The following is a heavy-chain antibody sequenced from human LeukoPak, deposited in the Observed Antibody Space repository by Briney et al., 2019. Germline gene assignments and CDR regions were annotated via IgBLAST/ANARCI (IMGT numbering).Heavy chain of an antibody. V-gene: IGHV3-7*01. J-gene: IGHJ4*02. CDR2: IKQDGSEK. CDR1: GFTFGDYA. Sequence: GGSLRLSCTASGFTFGDYAMSWFRQAPGKGLEWVANIKQDGSEKYYVDSVKGRFTISRDNAKNSLYLQMNSLRAEDTAVYYCARDEAAVVTYWGQGTLVTVSS. CDR3: ARDEAAVVTY. D-gene: IGHD6-13*01.